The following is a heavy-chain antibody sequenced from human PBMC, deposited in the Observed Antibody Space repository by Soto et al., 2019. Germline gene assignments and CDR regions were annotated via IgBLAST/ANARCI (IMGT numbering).Heavy chain of an antibody. CDR3: ARVPLLLLGATDYFDY. V-gene: IGHV3-74*01. Sequence: GGSLRLSCVASGFTFSIYWMHWVRQAPGKGLMWVSRINSDGSSTNYADSVKGRFTISRDNAKNTPYLQVNSLRAEDTAVYYCARVPLLLLGATDYFDYWGQGALVTVSS. J-gene: IGHJ4*02. D-gene: IGHD1-26*01. CDR2: INSDGSST. CDR1: GFTFSIYW.